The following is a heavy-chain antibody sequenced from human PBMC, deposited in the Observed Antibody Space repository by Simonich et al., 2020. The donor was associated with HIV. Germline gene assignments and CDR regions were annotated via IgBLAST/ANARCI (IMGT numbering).Heavy chain of an antibody. J-gene: IGHJ6*03. CDR3: ARDGAATYYYYYYMDV. CDR2: ISYDGRKK. V-gene: IGHV3-30*07. CDR1: GFTFSSSA. Sequence: QVQLVESGGGVVQPGRSLRLSCAASGFTFSSSAMHWVPQAPGKGLEWVAVISYDGRKKYYADSVKCRFTISRDNSKNTLYLQMNSLRAEDTAVYYCARDGAATYYYYYYMDVWGKGTTVTVSS. D-gene: IGHD2-15*01.